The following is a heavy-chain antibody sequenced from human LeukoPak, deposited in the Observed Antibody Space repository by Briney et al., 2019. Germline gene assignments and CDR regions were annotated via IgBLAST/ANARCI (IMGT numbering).Heavy chain of an antibody. CDR1: GDSVSSSPYY. CDR2: TFSTST. J-gene: IGHJ5*02. D-gene: IGHD5-24*01. V-gene: IGHV4-61*01. Sequence: SETLSLTCSVSGDSVSSSPYYWGWIRQPLGKGLEWIGNTFSTSTLYNASLRSRVTILVDTSKNQFSLKLTSATAADTAIYYCARYKFHNYFDPWGQGTLVVVSS. CDR3: ARYKFHNYFDP.